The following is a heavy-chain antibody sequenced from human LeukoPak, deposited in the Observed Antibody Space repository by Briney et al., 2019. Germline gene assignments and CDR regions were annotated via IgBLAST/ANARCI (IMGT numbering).Heavy chain of an antibody. CDR3: ARDRGGSYTPLDY. CDR1: GFTFSSYS. D-gene: IGHD1-26*01. V-gene: IGHV3-48*04. J-gene: IGHJ4*02. Sequence: GGSLRLSCTASGFTFSSYSMNWVRQAPGRGLEGVSFISGNSGAIVYADSVKGRFTISRDNAMHSVYLQMNSLRAEDTAVYYCARDRGGSYTPLDYWGQGVLVTVSS. CDR2: ISGNSGAI.